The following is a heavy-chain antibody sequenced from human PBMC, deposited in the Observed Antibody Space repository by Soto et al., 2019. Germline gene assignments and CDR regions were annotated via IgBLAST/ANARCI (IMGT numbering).Heavy chain of an antibody. J-gene: IGHJ4*02. Sequence: QVQLVESGGGVVQPGRSLRLSCAASGFTFSSHGLHWVHQAPGKGLDWVAVISYDGSNQYYADSVKGRFTISRDNSKNTLYLEMSSLRAEDTAVYYCAKDPSRGYSYGYYFDYWGQGTLGTVSS. CDR3: AKDPSRGYSYGYYFDY. D-gene: IGHD5-18*01. CDR2: ISYDGSNQ. V-gene: IGHV3-30*18. CDR1: GFTFSSHG.